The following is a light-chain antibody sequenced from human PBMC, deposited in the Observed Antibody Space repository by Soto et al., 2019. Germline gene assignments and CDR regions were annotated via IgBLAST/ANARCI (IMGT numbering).Light chain of an antibody. CDR1: QDISNS. Sequence: IQMTQSPSSLSASVGDRVTISFQASQDISNSLNWYQQKPGKAPKLLIYDASNLETGVPSRFSGSGSGTDFTFTISSLQPEDIATYYCQHCDSLPLTFGQGTRLEIK. CDR3: QHCDSLPLT. J-gene: IGKJ5*01. V-gene: IGKV1-33*01. CDR2: DAS.